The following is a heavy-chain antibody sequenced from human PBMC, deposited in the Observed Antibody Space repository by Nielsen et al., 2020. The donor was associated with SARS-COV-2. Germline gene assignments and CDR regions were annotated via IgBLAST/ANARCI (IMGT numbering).Heavy chain of an antibody. CDR1: GFTFSSYW. D-gene: IGHD2-2*01. CDR2: IKQDGSEK. CDR3: ARETIVVVPAAVGYYYYYYGMDV. Sequence: GESLKISCAASGFTFSSYWMSWVRQAPGKGLEWVANIKQDGSEKYYVDSVKGRFTISRDNAKNSLYLQMNSLRAEDTAVYYCARETIVVVPAAVGYYYYYYGMDVWGQGTTVTVSS. V-gene: IGHV3-7*01. J-gene: IGHJ6*02.